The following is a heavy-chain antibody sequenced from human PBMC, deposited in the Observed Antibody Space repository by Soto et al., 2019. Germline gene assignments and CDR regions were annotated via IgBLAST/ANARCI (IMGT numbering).Heavy chain of an antibody. V-gene: IGHV4-39*01. CDR1: GDSLNSGSFF. Sequence: QLQLQESGPGLVKPSETLSLTCTVSGDSLNSGSFFWGWIRQPPGKGLEWIGHIYFTGTTSYRPSLKSRVTMFVDTSKNKFSLRLTSVTAADTAVYYCVRRGAVAGSQFDFWGQGTLVNVSS. J-gene: IGHJ4*02. CDR3: VRRGAVAGSQFDF. CDR2: IYFTGTT. D-gene: IGHD6-19*01.